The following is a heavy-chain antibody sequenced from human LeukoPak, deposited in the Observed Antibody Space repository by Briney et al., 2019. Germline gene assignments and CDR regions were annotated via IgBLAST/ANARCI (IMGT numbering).Heavy chain of an antibody. D-gene: IGHD1-26*01. Sequence: ASVKVSCKASGYTFTGYYMHWMRQAPGQRFEWMGWINPNNGDTNYAQKFQGRVTMTRDTSISTAYLELSRLRSDDTAVYYCARAAPGIVGATDDWGQGTLVTVSS. V-gene: IGHV1-2*02. J-gene: IGHJ4*02. CDR1: GYTFTGYY. CDR2: INPNNGDT. CDR3: ARAAPGIVGATDD.